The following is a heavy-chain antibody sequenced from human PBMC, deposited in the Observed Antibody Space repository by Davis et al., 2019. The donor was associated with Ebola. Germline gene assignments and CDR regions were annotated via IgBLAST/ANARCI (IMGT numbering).Heavy chain of an antibody. Sequence: PGGSLRPSCAASGFTFSNYAMHWVRQAPGRGLEWVAVVSHSEREKFYADSVKGRFTISRDNSENTLYLQMNSLTADDTAVYYCARAVFHEVLDYWGQGTPVTVSS. V-gene: IGHV3-30*04. J-gene: IGHJ4*02. CDR1: GFTFSNYA. CDR2: VSHSEREK. D-gene: IGHD3-3*01. CDR3: ARAVFHEVLDY.